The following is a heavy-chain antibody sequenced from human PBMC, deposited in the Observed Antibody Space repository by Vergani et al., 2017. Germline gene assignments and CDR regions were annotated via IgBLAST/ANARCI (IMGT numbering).Heavy chain of an antibody. CDR2: INPNSGGT. J-gene: IGHJ5*02. CDR3: ARARAALTRHPFDP. V-gene: IGHV1-2*04. CDR1: GYTFTGYY. Sequence: QVQLVQSGAEVKKPGASVKVSCKASGYTFTGYYMHWVRQAPGQGLEWMGWINPNSGGTTYAQKFQGWVTMTRDTSISTAYMELSRLRSDDTAVYYCARARAALTRHPFDPWGQGTLVTVSS. D-gene: IGHD6-13*01.